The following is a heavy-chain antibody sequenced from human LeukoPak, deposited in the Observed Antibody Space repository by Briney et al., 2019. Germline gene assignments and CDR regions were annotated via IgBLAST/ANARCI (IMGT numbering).Heavy chain of an antibody. Sequence: GGSLTLSCAASGFTFSSYAMHWVRQAPGKGLEYVSAISSNGGSTYYANSVKGRFTISRDNSKNTLYLQMGSLRAEDMAVYYCARVPDRGAFDYWGQGTLVTVSS. CDR3: ARVPDRGAFDY. V-gene: IGHV3-64*01. CDR1: GFTFSSYA. D-gene: IGHD1-14*01. CDR2: ISSNGGST. J-gene: IGHJ4*02.